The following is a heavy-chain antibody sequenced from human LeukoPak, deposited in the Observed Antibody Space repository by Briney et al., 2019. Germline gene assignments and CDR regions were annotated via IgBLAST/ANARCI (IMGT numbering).Heavy chain of an antibody. CDR1: GDSLSDDY. D-gene: IGHD6-13*01. J-gene: IGHJ4*02. Sequence: PSETLSLTCTVSGDSLSDDYWSWIRQPPGKGLEWIGYIYYSGRTTYNPSLKSRVTISVDTSKNQFSLRLSSVTAADTAVYYCARVTGYVMEDYFDYWGQGTLVTVSS. CDR3: ARVTGYVMEDYFDY. V-gene: IGHV4-59*01. CDR2: IYYSGRT.